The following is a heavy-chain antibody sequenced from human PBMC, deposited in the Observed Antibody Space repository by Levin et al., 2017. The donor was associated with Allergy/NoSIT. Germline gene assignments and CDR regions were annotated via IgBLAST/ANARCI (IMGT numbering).Heavy chain of an antibody. CDR1: GFTFDDYA. V-gene: IGHV3-9*01. CDR3: ARVVSTTWFQLDH. J-gene: IGHJ4*01. D-gene: IGHD3-10*01. CDR2: ISWNSETT. Sequence: PGGSLRLSCAASGFTFDDYAMHWVRQTPGRGLEWVSGISWNSETTHYADSVKGRFSISRDNAKQILYLQMNSLRFEDTALYFCARVVSTTWFQLDHWGQGSLVTVST.